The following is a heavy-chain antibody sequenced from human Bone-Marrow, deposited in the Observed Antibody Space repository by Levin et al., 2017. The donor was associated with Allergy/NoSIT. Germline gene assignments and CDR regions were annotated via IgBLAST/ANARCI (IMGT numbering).Heavy chain of an antibody. V-gene: IGHV4-34*01. CDR1: GGSFSGYY. J-gene: IGHJ5*02. CDR2: INHSGST. Sequence: SQTLSLTCAVYGGSFSGYYWSWIRQPPGKGLEWIGEINHSGSTNYNPSLKSRVTISVDTSKNQFSLKLSSVTAADTAVYYCARIYTFDQNAESLFLRLLAARPPYLSNWFDPWGQGTLVTVSS. D-gene: IGHD6-6*01. CDR3: ARIYTFDQNAESLFLRLLAARPPYLSNWFDP.